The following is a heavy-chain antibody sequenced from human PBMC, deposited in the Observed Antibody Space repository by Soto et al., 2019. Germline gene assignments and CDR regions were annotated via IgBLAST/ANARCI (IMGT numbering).Heavy chain of an antibody. V-gene: IGHV4-59*01. J-gene: IGHJ4*02. CDR3: AREGYNFGPFDY. CDR1: GGSLSSYY. Sequence: PSETLSLTCTVSGGSLSSYYLSWIRRPPGMGLEWIASISYSGTTNYNSSFKSRVTISIDTSKNQFSLKFNSVTAADTAVYYCAREGYNFGPFDYWGQGALVTVSS. D-gene: IGHD5-18*01. CDR2: ISYSGTT.